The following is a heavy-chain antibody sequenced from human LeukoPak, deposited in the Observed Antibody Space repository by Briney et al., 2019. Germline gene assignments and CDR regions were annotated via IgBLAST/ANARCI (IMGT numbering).Heavy chain of an antibody. J-gene: IGHJ4*02. CDR1: GGTFSSYA. CDR3: ARSVKIRPSDSYDSSGYFQGYFDY. D-gene: IGHD3-22*01. Sequence: SVKVSCKASGGTFSSYAISWVRQAPGQGLEWMGGIIPIFGTANYAQKFQGRVTITADESTSTAYMELSSLRSEDTAVYYCARSVKIRPSDSYDSSGYFQGYFDYWGQGTLVTVSS. V-gene: IGHV1-69*13. CDR2: IIPIFGTA.